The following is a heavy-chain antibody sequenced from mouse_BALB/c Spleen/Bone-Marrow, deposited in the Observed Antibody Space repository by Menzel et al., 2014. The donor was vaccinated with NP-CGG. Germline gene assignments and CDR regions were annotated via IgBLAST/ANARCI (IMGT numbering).Heavy chain of an antibody. D-gene: IGHD2-10*01. V-gene: IGHV5-6-3*01. J-gene: IGHJ2*01. CDR2: INSNGGST. Sequence: VQLQQSGGGLVQPGGSLKLSCAASGFTFSSYGMSWVRQTPDKRLELVATINSNGGSTYYPDSAKGRFPISRDNAKNTLYLQMSSLKSEDTAMYYCARSQAYYGNYFDYWGQGTTLTVSS. CDR3: ARSQAYYGNYFDY. CDR1: GFTFSSYG.